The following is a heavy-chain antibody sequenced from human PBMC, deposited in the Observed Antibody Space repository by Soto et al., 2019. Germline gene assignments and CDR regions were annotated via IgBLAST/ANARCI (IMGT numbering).Heavy chain of an antibody. CDR3: ARDPSLGVAADHYSDY. D-gene: IGHD6-13*01. J-gene: IGHJ4*02. Sequence: QVQLVESGGGVVQPGRSLRLSCAASGFTFSSYGMHWVRQAPGKGLAWVAVIWYDGSNKYYADSVKGRFTISRDNSKNALYLQMNSLRAEDTAVYYCARDPSLGVAADHYSDYWCQGTLITVSS. V-gene: IGHV3-33*01. CDR1: GFTFSSYG. CDR2: IWYDGSNK.